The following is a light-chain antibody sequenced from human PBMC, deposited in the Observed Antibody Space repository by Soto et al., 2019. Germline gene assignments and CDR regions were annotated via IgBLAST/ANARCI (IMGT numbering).Light chain of an antibody. Sequence: EIGLTQCPGTLSFSPGERATLSCRASQYINTRLAWYQHRPGQAPRLLIYQTSIRAAGIPARFSASGTGTDFTPTISDVQPEDFAVYYCHQRQSWPRTFGQGTKVDIK. CDR3: HQRQSWPRT. J-gene: IGKJ1*01. CDR1: QYINTR. CDR2: QTS. V-gene: IGKV3-11*01.